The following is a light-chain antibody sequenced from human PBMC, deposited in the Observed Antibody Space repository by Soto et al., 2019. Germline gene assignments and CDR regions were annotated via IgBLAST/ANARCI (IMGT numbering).Light chain of an antibody. CDR2: AAS. V-gene: IGKV1D-12*01. J-gene: IGKJ1*01. Sequence: DVLMTQSPSSVSASVGDRLTITCRASQSFNSWWLAWYQQKPGRAPKLLISAASTLQSGVPSRFSGSGSGTDFTLTISSLQPEDFATYICQQADSFPWTFGQGTTVEV. CDR3: QQADSFPWT. CDR1: QSFNSW.